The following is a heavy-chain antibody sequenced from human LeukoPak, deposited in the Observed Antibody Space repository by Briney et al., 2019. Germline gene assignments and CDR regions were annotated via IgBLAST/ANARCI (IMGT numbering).Heavy chain of an antibody. CDR3: ARQAYGSGSSDNWFDP. V-gene: IGHV5-51*01. CDR2: IYPGDSDT. Sequence: GESLKISCKGSGYSFTSYWIGWVRQMPGKGLEWMGIIYPGDSDTRYSPSFQGQVTISADNSISTAYLQWSSLKASDTAMYYCARQAYGSGSSDNWFDPWGQGTLVTVSS. J-gene: IGHJ5*02. D-gene: IGHD3-10*01. CDR1: GYSFTSYW.